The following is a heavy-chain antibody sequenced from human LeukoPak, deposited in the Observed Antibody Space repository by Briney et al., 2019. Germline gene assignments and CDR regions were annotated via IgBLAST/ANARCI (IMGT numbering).Heavy chain of an antibody. V-gene: IGHV4-39*07. D-gene: IGHD4-11*01. CDR1: GGSVSSSSYY. J-gene: IGHJ3*02. CDR2: IYYSGST. CDR3: AREDHDYSNPQRGLDAFDI. Sequence: SETLSLTCTVSGGSVSSSSYYWGWVRQPPGKGLEWIGTIYYSGSTYYNPSLKSRVTISMDSSKNQFSLKLSSVTAADTAVYYCAREDHDYSNPQRGLDAFDIWGQGTMVTVSS.